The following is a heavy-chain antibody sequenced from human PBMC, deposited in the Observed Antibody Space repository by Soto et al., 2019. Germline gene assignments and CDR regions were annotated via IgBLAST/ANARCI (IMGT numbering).Heavy chain of an antibody. CDR3: ARDRTPRSGFDY. V-gene: IGHV4-59*01. Sequence: SETRALACTVCVGCITGCYLSWNRQSPGKGIEWIGCSYYTGATNYNPSLKGRVTISVGTSKNQVSLTLSSATAADTAVYYCARDRTPRSGFDYWGQGTQVTVSS. CDR1: VGCITGCY. CDR2: SYYTGAT. D-gene: IGHD1-26*01. J-gene: IGHJ4*02.